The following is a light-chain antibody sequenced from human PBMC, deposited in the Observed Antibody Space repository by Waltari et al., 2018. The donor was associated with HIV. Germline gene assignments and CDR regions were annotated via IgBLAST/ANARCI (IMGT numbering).Light chain of an antibody. CDR1: NSNIGNHY. V-gene: IGLV1-51*01. J-gene: IGLJ3*02. CDR3: GTWDSSLNSWE. CDR2: DTN. Sequence: QSVLTQPPSVSAAPGQKVTTPCSGANSNIGNHYVSWYQQLPGTAPKLLIYDTNQRPSGIADRFSGSKSGTSATLVITGLQTGDEADYYCGTWDSSLNSWEFGGGTKVTVL.